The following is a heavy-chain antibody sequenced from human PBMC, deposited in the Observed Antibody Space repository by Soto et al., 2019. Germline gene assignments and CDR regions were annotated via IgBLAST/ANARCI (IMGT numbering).Heavy chain of an antibody. D-gene: IGHD3-10*01. V-gene: IGHV1-69*13. J-gene: IGHJ6*02. CDR2: IIPIFGTA. CDR1: GGTFSSYA. CDR3: ARGTRGYYYGSGSYYPNYYYYGMDV. Sequence: SVKVSCKASGGTFSSYAISWVRQAPGQGLEWMGGIIPIFGTANYAKKFQGGVTITVDESTSTAYMELSSLRSEDTAVYYCARGTRGYYYGSGSYYPNYYYYGMDVWGQGTTVTVSS.